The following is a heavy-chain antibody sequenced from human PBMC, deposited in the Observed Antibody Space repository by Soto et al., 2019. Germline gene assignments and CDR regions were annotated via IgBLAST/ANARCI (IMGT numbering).Heavy chain of an antibody. CDR3: IQSRCVVDCHQSYADHYYFCMDV. CDR1: GFSLRTSGVG. V-gene: IGHV2-5*02. Sequence: SGPTLVNPTQTLTLTCTFSGFSLRTSGVGVGWIRQPPGKALEWLALIYWDDDKRYSPSLRSRLTINKDTSKNQVVLTMTNMDPVDTATYYCIQSRCVVDCHQSYADHYYFCMDVGGPGTTVTV. CDR2: IYWDDDK. J-gene: IGHJ6*01. D-gene: IGHD2-2*01.